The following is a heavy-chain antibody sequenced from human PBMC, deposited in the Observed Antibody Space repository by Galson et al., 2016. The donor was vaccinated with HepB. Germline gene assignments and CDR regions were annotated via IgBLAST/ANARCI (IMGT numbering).Heavy chain of an antibody. D-gene: IGHD2/OR15-2a*01. V-gene: IGHV3-30*18. J-gene: IGHJ4*02. CDR2: DSMDGRRK. CDR3: AKRHEYCPAVGCSVDY. Sequence: SLRLSCAASGFTFSNYGMHWVRQAPGKGLEWVAADSMDGRRKFYADSVKGRFTISRDNSNNMLFLQMSSLRTDDTGIYYCAKRHEYCPAVGCSVDYWGQGTLVSVSS. CDR1: GFTFSNYG.